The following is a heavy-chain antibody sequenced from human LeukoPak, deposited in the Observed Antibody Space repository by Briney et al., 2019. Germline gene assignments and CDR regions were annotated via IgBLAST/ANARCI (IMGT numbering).Heavy chain of an antibody. Sequence: GSLRLSCAASGFTFSDYYMSWIRQPPGKGLEWIGSIYYSGSTYYNPSLKSRVTISVDTSKNQFSLKLSSVTAADTAVYYCARLLWFGELSQFDYWGQGTLVTVSS. V-gene: IGHV4-38-2*01. D-gene: IGHD3-10*01. CDR3: ARLLWFGELSQFDY. J-gene: IGHJ4*02. CDR2: IYYSGST. CDR1: GFTFSDYY.